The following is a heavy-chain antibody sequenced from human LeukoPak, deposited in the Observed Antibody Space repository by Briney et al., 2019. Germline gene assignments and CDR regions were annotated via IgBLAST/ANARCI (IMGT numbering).Heavy chain of an antibody. CDR2: IYYSGST. Sequence: SETLSLTCTVSGGSIRSYYWSWIRQPPGKGLEWIGYIYYSGSTNYKPSLKSRVTISVDTSNHQFSLKLSSVTAADTAVYYCARGWGLAHFDYWGQGALVTVFS. J-gene: IGHJ4*02. CDR3: ARGWGLAHFDY. D-gene: IGHD6-19*01. V-gene: IGHV4-59*01. CDR1: GGSIRSYY.